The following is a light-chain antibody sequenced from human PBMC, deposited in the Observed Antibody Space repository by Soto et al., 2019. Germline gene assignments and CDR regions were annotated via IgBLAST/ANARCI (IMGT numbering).Light chain of an antibody. V-gene: IGKV3-20*01. CDR3: QQYGSSPFT. CDR2: GAS. J-gene: IGKJ3*01. CDR1: QNVGSNY. Sequence: EIVLTQSPGTLSLSPGERATLSCRASQNVGSNYLAWYQQKPGQAPRLLIYGASGRATGIPDRFSGSGSGTDFTLTISRLEPEDFAVYSCQQYGSSPFTFGPGTKVDIK.